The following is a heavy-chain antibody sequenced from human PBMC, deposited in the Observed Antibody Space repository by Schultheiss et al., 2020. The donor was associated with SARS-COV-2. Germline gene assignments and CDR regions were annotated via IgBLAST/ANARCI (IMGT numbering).Heavy chain of an antibody. CDR1: GVTFSSYG. V-gene: IGHV3-33*01. CDR2: IWYDGSKT. J-gene: IGHJ4*02. Sequence: GGSLRLSFAVSGVTFSSYGMHWVRQSPGKGLEWVAFIWYDGSKTYYADSVKGRFTISRDNSKDTLYLQMNSMRDEDTAVYYCARGQQWLAKDFDYWGQGTLVTVSS. D-gene: IGHD6-19*01. CDR3: ARGQQWLAKDFDY.